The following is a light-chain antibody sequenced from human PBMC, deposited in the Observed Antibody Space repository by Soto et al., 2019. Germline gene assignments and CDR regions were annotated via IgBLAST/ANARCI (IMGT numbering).Light chain of an antibody. CDR3: QRYNSAPRESIYT. J-gene: IGKJ2*01. Sequence: DIQMTQSPSSLSASVGDRVTITCRASQGISHSLAWYQQKPGKVPKLLNYAASTLQSGVPSPFSGSGSGTDFTLTISSLQPEDVATYYCQRYNSAPRESIYTFVQGTKREI. V-gene: IGKV1-27*01. CDR2: AAS. CDR1: QGISHS.